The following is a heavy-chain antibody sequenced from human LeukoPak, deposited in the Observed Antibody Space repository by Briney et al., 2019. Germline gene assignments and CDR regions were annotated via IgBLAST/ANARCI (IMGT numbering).Heavy chain of an antibody. D-gene: IGHD6-13*01. CDR2: ISDDGSNK. CDR3: ARGRASSSWYAPPPYYYYYMDV. V-gene: IGHV3-30*03. Sequence: GGSLRLSCAASGFTFSTYGMHWVRQAPGKGLEWVAVISDDGSNKYYADSVKGRFTISRDNSKNTLYLQMNSLRAEDTTVYYCARGRASSSWYAPPPYYYYYMDVWGKGTTVTVSS. CDR1: GFTFSTYG. J-gene: IGHJ6*03.